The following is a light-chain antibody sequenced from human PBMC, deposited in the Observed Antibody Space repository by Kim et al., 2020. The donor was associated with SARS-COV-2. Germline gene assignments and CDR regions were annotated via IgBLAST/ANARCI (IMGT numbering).Light chain of an antibody. CDR2: SND. Sequence: GLRVTISCSGSRSNIGNNVVNWYQQVPGTAPKLLIYSNDHRPSGVPDRFSGSKSGTSASLAISGLQSEDEADYYCAAWDDSLSGVVFGGGTQLTVL. CDR3: AAWDDSLSGVV. CDR1: RSNIGNNV. V-gene: IGLV1-44*01. J-gene: IGLJ2*01.